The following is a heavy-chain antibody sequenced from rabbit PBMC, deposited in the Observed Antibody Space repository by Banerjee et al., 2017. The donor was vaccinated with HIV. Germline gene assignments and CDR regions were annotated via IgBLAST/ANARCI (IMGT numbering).Heavy chain of an antibody. Sequence: QEQLVESGGGLVTLGGSLKLSCKASGIDFSSYGISWVRQAPGKGLEWIACIYAGSSGSTQYANWAKGRFTISKISSTTVTLQLNSLTAADTATYFCARGVGYVGYALNLWGPGTLVTVS. V-gene: IGHV1S45*01. CDR3: ARGVGYVGYALNL. J-gene: IGHJ4*01. CDR1: GIDFSSYG. CDR2: IYAGSSGST. D-gene: IGHD6-1*01.